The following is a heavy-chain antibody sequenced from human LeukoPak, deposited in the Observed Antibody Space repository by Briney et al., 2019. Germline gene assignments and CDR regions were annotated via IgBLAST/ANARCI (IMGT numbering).Heavy chain of an antibody. J-gene: IGHJ6*02. D-gene: IGHD3-9*01. Sequence: GGSLRLSCAASGFTFSSYSLNWVRQAPGKGLEWVSSISSGSNYIYYADSVKGRFTISRDNSKNTLYLQMNSLRAEDTAVYYCANGPGITIFYYYYGMDVWGQGTTVTVSS. CDR1: GFTFSSYS. CDR3: ANGPGITIFYYYYGMDV. CDR2: ISSGSNYI. V-gene: IGHV3-21*04.